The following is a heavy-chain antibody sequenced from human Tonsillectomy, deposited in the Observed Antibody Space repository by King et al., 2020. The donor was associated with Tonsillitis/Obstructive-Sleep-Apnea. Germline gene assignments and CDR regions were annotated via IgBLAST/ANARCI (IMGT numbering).Heavy chain of an antibody. CDR1: GSPFDDYA. CDR3: AKDWAGSYYI. V-gene: IGHV3-43*02. J-gene: IGHJ3*02. Sequence: VQLVESGGGVVQPGGSLSLPFEASGSPFDDYALHWDRQAPGKGLEWVSLIMGDGGSTYYADSVKGRFTISRDNSKNSLYLQMNSLRTEDTALYYCAKDWAGSYYIWGQGTMVTVSS. CDR2: IMGDGGST. D-gene: IGHD1-26*01.